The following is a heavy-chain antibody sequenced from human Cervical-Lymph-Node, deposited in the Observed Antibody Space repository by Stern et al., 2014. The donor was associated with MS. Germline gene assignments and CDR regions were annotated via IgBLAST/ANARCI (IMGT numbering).Heavy chain of an antibody. V-gene: IGHV2-5*02. CDR3: AHSRVKYCRGGTCYSSLFDY. D-gene: IGHD2-15*01. CDR1: GFSLTTAGVG. CDR2: IYLDDDK. Sequence: QVTLKESDPTLVKPTQTVTLTCTLSGFSLTTAGVGVGWIRQPPGKALEWLALIYLDDDKLYSPSLKNRLTITKDTSKNQVVLTMTNVDPVDTATYYCAHSRVKYCRGGTCYSSLFDYWGQGTLVSVSS. J-gene: IGHJ4*02.